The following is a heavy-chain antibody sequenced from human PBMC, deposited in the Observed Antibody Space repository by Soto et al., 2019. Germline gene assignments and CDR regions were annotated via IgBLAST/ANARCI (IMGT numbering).Heavy chain of an antibody. CDR2: LGAADDP. CDR3: ARAYSGRLPRRADYYYALDV. J-gene: IGHJ6*02. CDR1: GFTFSAYD. D-gene: IGHD2-15*01. V-gene: IGHV3-13*05. Sequence: EVQLVESGGGVVQPGGSLRLSCAASGFTFSAYDMHWVRQVPGKGLEWVSALGAADDPYYLRSVKGRFTISRENAKNSLYLQMNGVRARDTAVYYCARAYSGRLPRRADYYYALDVWGQGTTVTVSS.